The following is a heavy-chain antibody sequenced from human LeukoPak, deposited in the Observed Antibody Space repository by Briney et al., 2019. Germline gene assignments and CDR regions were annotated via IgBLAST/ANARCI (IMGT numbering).Heavy chain of an antibody. D-gene: IGHD5-12*01. V-gene: IGHV1-46*01. CDR1: GYTFTSYY. Sequence: ASVKVSCKVSGYTFTSYYMHWVRQAPGQGLEWMGIINPSGGSTSYAQKFQGRVTMTRDTSISTAYMELSRLRSDDTAVYYCARFYSGYGNYYYYMDVWGKGTTVTVSS. J-gene: IGHJ6*03. CDR3: ARFYSGYGNYYYYMDV. CDR2: INPSGGST.